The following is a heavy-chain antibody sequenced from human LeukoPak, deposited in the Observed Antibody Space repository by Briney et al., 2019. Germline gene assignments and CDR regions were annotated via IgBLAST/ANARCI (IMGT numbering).Heavy chain of an antibody. CDR3: AKDLVRGVVPTANDY. CDR1: GFTFSSYA. D-gene: IGHD3-10*01. J-gene: IGHJ4*02. CDR2: ISGSGGST. Sequence: PGGSLRLSCAASGFTFSSYAMSWVRQAPGKGLEWVSAISGSGGSTYYADSVKGRFTISRDNSKNTLYLQMNGLRAEDTAVYYCAKDLVRGVVPTANDYWGQGTLVTVSS. V-gene: IGHV3-23*01.